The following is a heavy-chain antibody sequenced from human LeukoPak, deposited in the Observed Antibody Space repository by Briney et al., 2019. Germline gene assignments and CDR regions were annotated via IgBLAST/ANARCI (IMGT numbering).Heavy chain of an antibody. J-gene: IGHJ3*02. Sequence: GGSLRLSCAASGFTFSSYSMNWVRQAPGKGLEWVSSISSSSSYIYYADSVKGRFTISRDNAKNSLYLQMNSLRAEDTAVYYCARGYVLRYFDWSSHDAFDIWGQGTMVTVSS. CDR3: ARGYVLRYFDWSSHDAFDI. V-gene: IGHV3-21*01. CDR1: GFTFSSYS. D-gene: IGHD3-9*01. CDR2: ISSSSSYI.